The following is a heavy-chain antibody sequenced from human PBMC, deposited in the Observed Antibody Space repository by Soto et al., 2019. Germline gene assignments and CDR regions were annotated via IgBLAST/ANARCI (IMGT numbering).Heavy chain of an antibody. V-gene: IGHV1-69*02. D-gene: IGHD3-22*01. CDR1: GGTFSSYT. J-gene: IGHJ1*01. CDR2: IIPILGIA. CDR3: AGETGTMIVEH. Sequence: QVQLVQSGAEVKKPGSSVKVSCKASGGTFSSYTISWVRQAPGQGLEWMGRIIPILGIANYAQKFQGRVTITADKSTSTAYMELSSLRSEDTAVYYWAGETGTMIVEHWGQGTLVTVSS.